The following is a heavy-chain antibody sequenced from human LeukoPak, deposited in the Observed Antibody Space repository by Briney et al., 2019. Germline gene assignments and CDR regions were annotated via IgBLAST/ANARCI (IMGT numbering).Heavy chain of an antibody. D-gene: IGHD2-15*01. CDR2: INPNSGGT. V-gene: IGHV1-2*02. J-gene: IGHJ4*02. CDR3: ARAGGYCSGGSCYNFDY. Sequence: ASVKVSCKASGYTFTGYYMHWVRQAPGQGLEWMGWINPNSGGTNYAQKFQGRVIMTRDTSISTAYMELSRLRSDDTAVYYCARAGGYCSGGSCYNFDYWGQGTLVTVSS. CDR1: GYTFTGYY.